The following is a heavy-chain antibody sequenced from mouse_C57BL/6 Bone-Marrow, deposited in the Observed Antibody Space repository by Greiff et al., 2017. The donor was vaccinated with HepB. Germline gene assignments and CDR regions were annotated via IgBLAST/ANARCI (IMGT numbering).Heavy chain of an antibody. CDR1: GYTFTSYG. Sequence: VQLQQSGAELARPGASVKLSCKASGYTFTSYGISWVKQRTGQGLEWIGEIYPRSGNTYYNEKFKGKATLTADKSSSTAYMELRSLTSEDSAVYFCAIRDGSSYYFDYWGQGTTLTVSS. J-gene: IGHJ2*01. D-gene: IGHD1-1*01. CDR2: IYPRSGNT. CDR3: AIRDGSSYYFDY. V-gene: IGHV1-81*01.